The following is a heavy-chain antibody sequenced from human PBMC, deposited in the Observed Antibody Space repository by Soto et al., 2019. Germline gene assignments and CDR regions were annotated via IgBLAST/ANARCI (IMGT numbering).Heavy chain of an antibody. D-gene: IGHD6-13*01. CDR2: ISATSDSV. J-gene: IGHJ4*02. CDR1: GSTFSDYY. Sequence: QVQLVESGGGLVRPGGSLRLSCAASGSTFSDYYLSWIRQVPGKGLEWVAYISATSDSVPYADSVKGRFTISRDNAKNSLYLQMNSLRAEDTAVYYCARVAVLTAAGTTDYWGQGTLVTVSS. CDR3: ARVAVLTAAGTTDY. V-gene: IGHV3-11*06.